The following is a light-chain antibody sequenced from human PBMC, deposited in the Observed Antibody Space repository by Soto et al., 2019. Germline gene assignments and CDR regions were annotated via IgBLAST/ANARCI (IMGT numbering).Light chain of an antibody. V-gene: IGKV3-20*01. J-gene: IGKJ1*01. CDR3: QHYGASPWT. CDR1: QSVSSN. Sequence: EIVLTQSPGTLSLSQGERATLSCRASQSVSSNLAWYQQKPGQAPRVLIYRASIRATGISDRFSGSGSGTDFTLTISRLEPEDFAVYYCQHYGASPWTFGQGTKVDIK. CDR2: RAS.